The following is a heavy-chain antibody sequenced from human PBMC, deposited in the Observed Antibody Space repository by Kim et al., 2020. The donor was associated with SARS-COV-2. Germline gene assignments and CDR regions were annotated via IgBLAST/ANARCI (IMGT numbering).Heavy chain of an antibody. CDR3: ARELKTIGSYLNWFDP. D-gene: IGHD3-10*01. CDR1: GGTFSSYA. Sequence: VKVSCKASGGTFSSYAISWVRQAPGQGLEWMGGIIPIFGTANYAQKFQGRVTITADESTSTAYMELSSLRSEDTAVYYCARELKTIGSYLNWFDPWGKGTLVTVSS. CDR2: IIPIFGTA. V-gene: IGHV1-69*13. J-gene: IGHJ5*02.